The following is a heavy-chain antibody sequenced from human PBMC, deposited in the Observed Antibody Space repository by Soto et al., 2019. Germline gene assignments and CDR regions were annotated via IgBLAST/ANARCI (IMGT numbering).Heavy chain of an antibody. CDR3: ARQSELGYYYGY. Sequence: QVQLVQSGAEVKKPGASVKVSCKASGYTFTSYAMHWVRQAPGQRLEWMGWINAGNGNTKYSQKFQGRVTITRDTSSSTAYMELSSLRSDATSPYYCARQSELGYYYGYWGQGTLATVSS. J-gene: IGHJ4*02. D-gene: IGHD5-12*01. CDR1: GYTFTSYA. CDR2: INAGNGNT. V-gene: IGHV1-3*01.